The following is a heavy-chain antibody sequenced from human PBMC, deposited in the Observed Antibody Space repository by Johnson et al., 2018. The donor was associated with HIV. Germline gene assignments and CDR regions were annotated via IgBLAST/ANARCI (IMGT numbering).Heavy chain of an antibody. V-gene: IGHV3-30*02. CDR1: GFTFSSYG. Sequence: QVQLVDSGGGVVQPGGSLRLSCAASGFTFSSYGMHWVRQAPGKGLEWVAFIRYDGSNKYYADSVKGRFTISRDNSKNTLYLQMNSLRAEDTAVYYCAKIIGYSSGLEIWGQGTMVTVSS. D-gene: IGHD6-19*01. CDR2: IRYDGSNK. J-gene: IGHJ3*02. CDR3: AKIIGYSSGLEI.